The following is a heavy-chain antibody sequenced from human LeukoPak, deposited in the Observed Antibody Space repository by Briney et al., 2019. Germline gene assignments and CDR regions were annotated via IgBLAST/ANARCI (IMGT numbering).Heavy chain of an antibody. Sequence: ASVKVSCKASGYTFTGYYIHWVRQAPGQGLEWMGWINPNSGGTNYAQKFQGRVTMTRDTSISTAYVELSGLRSDDTAAYYCARRYCDSTRCYDAFDIWGQGTMVTVSS. CDR1: GYTFTGYY. V-gene: IGHV1-2*02. CDR2: INPNSGGT. D-gene: IGHD2-2*01. CDR3: ARRYCDSTRCYDAFDI. J-gene: IGHJ3*02.